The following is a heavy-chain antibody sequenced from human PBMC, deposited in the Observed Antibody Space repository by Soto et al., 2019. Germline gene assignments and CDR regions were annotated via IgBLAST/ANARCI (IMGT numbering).Heavy chain of an antibody. J-gene: IGHJ5*02. Sequence: ESGPTLVNPTQTLTLTCTFSGFSLSTSGVGVGWIRQPPGKALEWLALIYWDDDKRYSPSLKSRLTITKDTSKNQVVLTMTNMDPVDTATYYCAHRPPFGSSSSGPWFDPWGQGTLVTVSS. V-gene: IGHV2-5*02. CDR1: GFSLSTSGVG. CDR3: AHRPPFGSSSSGPWFDP. CDR2: IYWDDDK. D-gene: IGHD6-6*01.